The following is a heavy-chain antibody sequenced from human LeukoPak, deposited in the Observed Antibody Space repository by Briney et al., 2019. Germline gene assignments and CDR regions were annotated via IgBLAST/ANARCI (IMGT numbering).Heavy chain of an antibody. CDR1: GGSISSHY. J-gene: IGHJ4*02. Sequence: SETLSLTCTVSGGSISSHYWSWIRQPPGKGLEWIGYIYYSGSTNYNPSLKSRVTISVDTSKNQFSLKLSSVTAADTAVYYCVRQPRTYYDILTGYYSEYYFDYWGRGTLVTVSS. CDR2: IYYSGST. D-gene: IGHD3-9*01. V-gene: IGHV4-59*11. CDR3: VRQPRTYYDILTGYYSEYYFDY.